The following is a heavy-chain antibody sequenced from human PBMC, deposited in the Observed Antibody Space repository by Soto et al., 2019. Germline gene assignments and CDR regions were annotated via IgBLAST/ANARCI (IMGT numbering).Heavy chain of an antibody. CDR1: GFTCSNYA. CDR3: ASRSSGWYFDY. D-gene: IGHD6-19*01. Sequence: GGSLRLSCAASGFTCSNYAMNWVRQAPGKGLEWVSVISGSGGSTYYADSVKGRFTISRDNSKNTLYLQMNSLRAEDTAVYYCASRSSGWYFDYWGQGTLVTVSS. V-gene: IGHV3-23*01. J-gene: IGHJ4*02. CDR2: ISGSGGST.